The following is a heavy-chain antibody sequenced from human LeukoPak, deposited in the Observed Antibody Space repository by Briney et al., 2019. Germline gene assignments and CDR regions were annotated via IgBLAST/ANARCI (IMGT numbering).Heavy chain of an antibody. CDR2: IFAILGIA. CDR3: ARGYYYDSSCFLGNDAFDI. J-gene: IGHJ3*02. V-gene: IGHV1-69*04. CDR1: VGTFTIYS. Sequence: SVKVSCKASVGTFTIYSISWVRQGPGQRLEWVGRIFAILGIANYAQKFQGRVTITADKSTSTAYMELSSLRSEDTAVYYCARGYYYDSSCFLGNDAFDIWGQGTMVTVSS. D-gene: IGHD3-22*01.